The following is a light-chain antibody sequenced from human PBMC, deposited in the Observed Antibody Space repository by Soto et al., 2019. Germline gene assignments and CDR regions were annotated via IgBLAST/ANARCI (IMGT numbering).Light chain of an antibody. CDR1: RSDVGGYNY. J-gene: IGLJ2*01. Sequence: QSALTQPASVSGSPGQSITISCTGTRSDVGGYNYVSWYQQHPVKAPKLMIYGVTNRPSGVSNRFSGSKSGNTASLTISGIQAEDEADYYCSSYTSSTTLSVVFGGGTKLTVL. CDR3: SSYTSSTTLSVV. CDR2: GVT. V-gene: IGLV2-14*01.